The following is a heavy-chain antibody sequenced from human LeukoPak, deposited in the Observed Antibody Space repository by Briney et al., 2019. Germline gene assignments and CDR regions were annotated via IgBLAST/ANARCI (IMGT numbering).Heavy chain of an antibody. CDR3: ARRMSLYGMDV. CDR1: GGTFSSYA. V-gene: IGHV1-69*04. CDR2: IIPILGIA. Sequence: ASVKVSCKASGGTFSSYAISWVRQAPGQGLEWMGRIIPILGIANYAQKFQGRVTITADKSTSIAYMELSSLRSEDTAVYYCARRMSLYGMDVWGQGTTVTVSS. J-gene: IGHJ6*02.